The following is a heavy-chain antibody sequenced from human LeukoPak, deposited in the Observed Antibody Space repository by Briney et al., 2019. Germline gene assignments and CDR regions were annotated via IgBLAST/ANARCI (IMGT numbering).Heavy chain of an antibody. CDR1: GGSISSGGYY. CDR3: ARQTTRYCSSTSCYTSYFDY. CDR2: IYHSGST. Sequence: SETLSLTCTVSGGSISSGGYYWSWIRQPPGKGLEWIGYIYHSGSTYYNPSLKSRVTISVDTSKNQFSLKLSSVTAADTAVYYCARQTTRYCSSTSCYTSYFDYWGQGTLVTVSS. V-gene: IGHV4-30-2*03. J-gene: IGHJ4*02. D-gene: IGHD2-2*02.